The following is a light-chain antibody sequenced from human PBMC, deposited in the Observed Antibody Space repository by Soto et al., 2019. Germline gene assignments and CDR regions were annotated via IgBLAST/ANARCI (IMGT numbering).Light chain of an antibody. CDR1: SSDVGGYNY. CDR2: EVS. V-gene: IGLV2-14*01. Sequence: QSALTQPASVSGSPGQSITISCTGTSSDVGGYNYVSWYQQHPGKAPKLMIYEVSNRPSGVSNRSSGSKTVNTASLTIAGLRAEDEADYYCSAYRSGSTWVFGGGTKLTVL. CDR3: SAYRSGSTWV. J-gene: IGLJ3*02.